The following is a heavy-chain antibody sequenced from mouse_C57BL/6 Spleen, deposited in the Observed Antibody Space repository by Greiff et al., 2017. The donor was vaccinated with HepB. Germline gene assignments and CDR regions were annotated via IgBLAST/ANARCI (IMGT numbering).Heavy chain of an antibody. CDR3: ARPITTVVAPYYAMDY. Sequence: LQESGAELARPGASVKMSCKASGYTFTSYTMHWVKQRPGQGLEWIGYINPSSGYTKYNQKFKDKATLTADKSSSTAYMQLSSLTSEDSAVYYCARPITTVVAPYYAMDYWGQGTSVTVSS. CDR1: GYTFTSYT. D-gene: IGHD1-1*01. V-gene: IGHV1-4*01. J-gene: IGHJ4*01. CDR2: INPSSGYT.